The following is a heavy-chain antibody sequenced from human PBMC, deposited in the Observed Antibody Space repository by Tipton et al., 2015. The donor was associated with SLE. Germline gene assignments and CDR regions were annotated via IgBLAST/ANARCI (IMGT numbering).Heavy chain of an antibody. Sequence: SLRLSCAASGFPFTNAWMSWVRQAPGKGLECVGRIKTNTDGGTTDYAAPVKGRFTISRDDSKNTLYLQMNSLKTEDTAVYFCTTVTKFALLRLVQYYFDYWGQGTLVTVSS. CDR3: TTVTKFALLRLVQYYFDY. D-gene: IGHD2-15*01. J-gene: IGHJ4*02. V-gene: IGHV3-15*01. CDR1: GFPFTNAW. CDR2: IKTNTDGGTT.